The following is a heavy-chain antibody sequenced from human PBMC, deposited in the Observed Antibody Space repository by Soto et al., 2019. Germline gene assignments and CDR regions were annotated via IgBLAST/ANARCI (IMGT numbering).Heavy chain of an antibody. Sequence: EVQLLESGGAFVQPGGSLRLSCAASGFTFNSYAMSWVRQAPGKGLEWVSAIGSDGTAIQYADSVKGRFTISKDNSNDMLYLQMNSLRAEDTAVSYCVRPGLTVPGTRYFDHWGQGALVTVSS. D-gene: IGHD6-19*01. V-gene: IGHV3-23*05. CDR3: VRPGLTVPGTRYFDH. J-gene: IGHJ4*02. CDR2: IGSDGTAI. CDR1: GFTFNSYA.